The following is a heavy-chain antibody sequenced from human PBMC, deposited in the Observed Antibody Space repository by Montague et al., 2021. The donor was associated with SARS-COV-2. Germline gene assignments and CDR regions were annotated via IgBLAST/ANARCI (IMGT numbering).Heavy chain of an antibody. J-gene: IGHJ4*02. CDR1: GDSVSSNSAT. CDR3: ARERWAVGVSFDY. D-gene: IGHD1-26*01. Sequence: CAISGDSVSSNSATWHWIRQSPSRGLEWLGRTYYRSRWSNDYAVSVRSRIIINPDTSTNQFSLQLSFVTPEDTAVYFCARERWAVGVSFDYWGQGTLVTVSS. CDR2: TYYRSRWSN. V-gene: IGHV6-1*01.